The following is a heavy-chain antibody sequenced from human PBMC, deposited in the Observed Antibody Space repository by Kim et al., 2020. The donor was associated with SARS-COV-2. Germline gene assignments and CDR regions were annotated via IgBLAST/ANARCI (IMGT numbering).Heavy chain of an antibody. V-gene: IGHV3-7*01. D-gene: IGHD6-13*01. Sequence: GGSLRLSCAASGFTFSSYWMSWVRQAPGKGLEWVANIKQDGSEKYYVDSVKGRFTISRDNAKNSLYLQMNSLRAEDTAVYYCARDLTVPGYSSSSFDYWGQGTLVTVAS. CDR2: IKQDGSEK. J-gene: IGHJ4*02. CDR1: GFTFSSYW. CDR3: ARDLTVPGYSSSSFDY.